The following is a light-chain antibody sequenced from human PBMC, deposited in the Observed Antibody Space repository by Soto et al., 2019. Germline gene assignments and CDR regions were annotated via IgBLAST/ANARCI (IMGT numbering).Light chain of an antibody. V-gene: IGLV4-69*01. CDR3: QTWGTGIAA. Sequence: QLVLTQSPSASASLGASVKLTCTLSSGHSSYAIAWHQQQPEKGPRYLMKFNSDGSHSKGDGIPDRFSGSSSGAERYLTISSLQSEDEADYYCQTWGTGIAAFGGGTQLTVL. CDR1: SGHSSYA. J-gene: IGLJ7*01. CDR2: FNSDGSH.